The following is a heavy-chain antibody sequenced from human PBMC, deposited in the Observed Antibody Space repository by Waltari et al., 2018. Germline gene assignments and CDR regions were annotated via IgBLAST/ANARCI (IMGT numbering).Heavy chain of an antibody. CDR2: IYYSGST. V-gene: IGHV4-31*01. D-gene: IGHD3-10*01. CDR3: ARAYGSGWPYYYDY. CDR1: GDSISSAGSY. Sequence: QVQLQESGPRLVKPSQTLSLPCSVSGDSISSAGSYWSWLRHHPGKGLEWIGYIYYSGSTYYNPSLESLVTISVDTSKTQFSLKLSSVTAADTAVYYCARAYGSGWPYYYDYWGQGTLVTVSS. J-gene: IGHJ4*02.